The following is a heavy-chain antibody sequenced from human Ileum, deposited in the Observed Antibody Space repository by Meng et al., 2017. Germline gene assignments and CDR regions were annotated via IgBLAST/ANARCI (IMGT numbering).Heavy chain of an antibody. J-gene: IGHJ5*02. Sequence: VHLRSSGPGLLNPSPPLSLPFTVSGVLIMRGYYVWSWIRQHPEKGLELIVSIYTRGGTYYIPSLKSRLTISVDTSKNQFSLKLSSVTAADTAIYSCARGVVTYYDSSTLTWFDPWGQGALVTVSS. CDR1: GVLIMRGYYV. CDR3: ARGVVTYYDSSTLTWFDP. D-gene: IGHD3-22*01. V-gene: IGHV4-31*03. CDR2: IYTRGGT.